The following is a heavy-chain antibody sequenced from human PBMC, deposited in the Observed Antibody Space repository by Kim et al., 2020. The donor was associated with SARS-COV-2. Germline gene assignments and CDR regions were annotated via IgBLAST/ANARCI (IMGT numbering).Heavy chain of an antibody. CDR3: ARLSREEYDLDV. V-gene: IGHV4-59*08. J-gene: IGHJ6*02. CDR2: IYYSGNT. Sequence: SETLSLTCSVSGGSMNNYYWNWIRQSPEKGLEWIGYIYYSGNTNYNPSLKSRLTMSVDTSNNQFSLKLTSVTAADTAVYFCARLSREEYDLDVWGQGTTVTVSS. CDR1: GGSMNNYY.